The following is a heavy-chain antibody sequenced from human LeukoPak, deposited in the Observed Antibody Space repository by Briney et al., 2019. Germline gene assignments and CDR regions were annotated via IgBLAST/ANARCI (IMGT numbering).Heavy chain of an antibody. Sequence: GGSLRLSCAASGFTFSSYWMSWVRQAPGKGLEWVANIKQDGSEKYYVDSVKGRFTISRDNAKNSLYLQMNSLRAEDTALYYCAREGGSGWYSGWFDPWGQGTLVTVSS. D-gene: IGHD6-19*01. CDR3: AREGGSGWYSGWFDP. CDR2: IKQDGSEK. CDR1: GFTFSSYW. V-gene: IGHV3-7*01. J-gene: IGHJ5*02.